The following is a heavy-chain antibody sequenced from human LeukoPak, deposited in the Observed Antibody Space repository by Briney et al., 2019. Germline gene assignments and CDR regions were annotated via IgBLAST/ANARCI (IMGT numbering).Heavy chain of an antibody. CDR2: ISSSGSTI. Sequence: PWGSLRLSGAASGFTFSSYSMNWVRQAPGKGLEWVSYISSSGSTIYYADSVKGRFTISRDNAKNSLYLQMNSLRAEDTAVYYCARDLRTGFGVVPPFDPWGQGTLVTVSS. V-gene: IGHV3-48*04. D-gene: IGHD3-3*01. J-gene: IGHJ5*02. CDR3: ARDLRTGFGVVPPFDP. CDR1: GFTFSSYS.